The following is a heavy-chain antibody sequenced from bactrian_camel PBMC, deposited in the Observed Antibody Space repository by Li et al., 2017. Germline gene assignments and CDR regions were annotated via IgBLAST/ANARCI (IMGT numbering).Heavy chain of an antibody. J-gene: IGHJ4*01. V-gene: IGHV3S40*01. CDR1: GFTFRGYD. CDR2: MFPNGGST. D-gene: IGHD3*01. Sequence: VQLVESGGGSVQAGGSLSLSCAASGFTFRGYDMGWFRQAPGKGLEWLSTMFPNGGSTYYADSVKGRFAISTDIAKNVLYLQMNNLTPADTAVYYCAVDMPRANGGVWRADFHYYGGEGTQVTV.